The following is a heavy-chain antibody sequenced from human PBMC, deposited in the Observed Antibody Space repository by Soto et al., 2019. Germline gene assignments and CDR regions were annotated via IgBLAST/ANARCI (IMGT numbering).Heavy chain of an antibody. J-gene: IGHJ3*02. CDR1: GFTFSSYG. D-gene: IGHD2-15*01. Sequence: PGGSLRLSCAACGFTFSSYGMHWVRQAPGKGLEWVAVISYDGSNKYYADSVKGRFTISRDNSKNTLYLQMNSLRAEDTAVYYCAKDGGSGAFDIWGQGTMVTVSS. CDR3: AKDGGSGAFDI. V-gene: IGHV3-30*18. CDR2: ISYDGSNK.